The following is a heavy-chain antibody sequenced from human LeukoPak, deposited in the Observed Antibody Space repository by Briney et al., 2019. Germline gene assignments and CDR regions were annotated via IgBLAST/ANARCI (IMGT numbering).Heavy chain of an antibody. V-gene: IGHV4-39*01. CDR3: ARGLLYTASFPRNWFDS. J-gene: IGHJ5*01. Sequence: PSETLSLTCSVSGGSITVSSYYWGWIRQSPGKRLEWIGSIYYSGNTYYNPSLKNRLTISVDTSNHQFSLKLSSVTAADTAVYYCARGLLYTASFPRNWFDSWGQGTLVAVSS. CDR2: IYYSGNT. D-gene: IGHD1-26*01. CDR1: GGSITVSSYY.